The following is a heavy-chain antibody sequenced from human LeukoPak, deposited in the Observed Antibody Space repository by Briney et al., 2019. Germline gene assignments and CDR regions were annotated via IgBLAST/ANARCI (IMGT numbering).Heavy chain of an antibody. CDR2: IRYDGSNK. J-gene: IGHJ6*03. D-gene: IGHD3-3*01. V-gene: IGHV3-30*02. CDR1: GFTFSSYG. CDR3: AKDRSRGGVVISYYYYYMDV. Sequence: GGSLRLSCAASGFTFSSYGMHWVRQAPGKGLEWVAFIRYDGSNKYYADSVKGRFTISRDNSKNTLYLQMNSLRAEDTAVYYCAKDRSRGGVVISYYYYYMDVWGKGTTVTVSS.